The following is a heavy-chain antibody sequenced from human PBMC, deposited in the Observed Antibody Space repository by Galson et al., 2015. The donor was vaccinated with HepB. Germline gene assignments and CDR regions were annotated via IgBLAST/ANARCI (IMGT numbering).Heavy chain of an antibody. V-gene: IGHV3-30*18. CDR3: AKDPYLYSALAGTMAGFDY. Sequence: SLRLSCAASGVTFSNYGFHWVRPAPGKGLEWVTVISYDGRNKYYADSVKGRFTISRDNSKNTLYLQMNSLRAEDTALYYCAKDPYLYSALAGTMAGFDYWGQGTLVTVSS. CDR1: GVTFSNYG. CDR2: ISYDGRNK. J-gene: IGHJ4*02. D-gene: IGHD6-19*01.